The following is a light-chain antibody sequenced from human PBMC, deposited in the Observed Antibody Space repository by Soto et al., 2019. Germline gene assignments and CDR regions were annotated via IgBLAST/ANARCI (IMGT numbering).Light chain of an antibody. CDR1: QSVSTN. V-gene: IGKV3-15*01. CDR2: GAS. Sequence: EIVMTHSPATLSVAPGEIATLSCRASQSVSTNLAWYQHKPGQAPRLLIYGASSRATGIPARFSGSGSGTEFTLTISRLEPEDFAVYYCQQYGSSGTFGQGTKVDIK. J-gene: IGKJ1*01. CDR3: QQYGSSGT.